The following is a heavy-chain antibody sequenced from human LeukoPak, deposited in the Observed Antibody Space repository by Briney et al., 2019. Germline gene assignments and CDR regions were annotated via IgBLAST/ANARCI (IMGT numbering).Heavy chain of an antibody. CDR2: INPNSGGT. CDR1: GYTFTGYY. Sequence: ASVKVSCKASGYTFTGYYMHWVRQAPGQGLEWMGWINPNSGGTNYAQKFQGRVTMTRDTSISTAYMELSRLRSDDTAVYYCARDLGGGVVVVPAAWGQGTLVTVSS. V-gene: IGHV1-2*02. J-gene: IGHJ4*02. D-gene: IGHD2-2*01. CDR3: ARDLGGGVVVVPAA.